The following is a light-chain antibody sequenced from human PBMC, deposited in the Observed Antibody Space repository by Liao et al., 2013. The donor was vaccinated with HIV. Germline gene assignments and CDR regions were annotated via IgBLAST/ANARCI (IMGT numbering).Light chain of an antibody. Sequence: SYELTQPPSVSVSPGQTASITCSGDKLGDQYACWYQQKPGQAPVLVIYYDSDRPSGIPERFSGSNSGNTATLTISRVEAGDEADYYCQVWDRGSAHPTVFGPGTKVTVL. J-gene: IGLJ1*01. CDR1: KLGDQY. V-gene: IGLV3-1*01. CDR3: QVWDRGSAHPTV. CDR2: YDS.